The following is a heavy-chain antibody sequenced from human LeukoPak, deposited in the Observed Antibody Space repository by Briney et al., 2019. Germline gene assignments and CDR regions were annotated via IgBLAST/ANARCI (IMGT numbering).Heavy chain of an antibody. V-gene: IGHV4-39*07. D-gene: IGHD3-22*01. J-gene: IGHJ4*02. CDR1: GGSISSSNYY. CDR2: IYYSGST. Sequence: SETLSLTCTVSGGSISSSNYYWGWIRQPPGKGLEWIGSIYYSGSTYYNPSLKSRVTISVDTSKNQFSLKLNSVTAADTAVYYCASGGYDSSSYSVSLDFDYWGQGTLVTVSS. CDR3: ASGGYDSSSYSVSLDFDY.